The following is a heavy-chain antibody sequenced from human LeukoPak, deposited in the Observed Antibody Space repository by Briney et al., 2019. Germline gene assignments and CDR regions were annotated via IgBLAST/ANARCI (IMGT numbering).Heavy chain of an antibody. Sequence: GGSLRLSCAASGFTFSSFGMSWVRQAPGKGLEWVSVICVDGVTTVCADSVKGRFTISRDNSKDTLYLQMNSLRAEDTAVYYCAKAAGVISRFFDSWGQGTLVTVSS. CDR3: AKAAGVISRFFDS. D-gene: IGHD3-10*01. CDR1: GFTFSSFG. J-gene: IGHJ4*02. V-gene: IGHV3-23*01. CDR2: ICVDGVTT.